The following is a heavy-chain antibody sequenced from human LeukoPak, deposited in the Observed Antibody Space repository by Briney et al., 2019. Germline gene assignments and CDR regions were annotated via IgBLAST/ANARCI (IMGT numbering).Heavy chain of an antibody. CDR1: GFTFSSSS. V-gene: IGHV3-64*01. CDR3: ARGRWLQSRPIDY. D-gene: IGHD5-24*01. CDR2: ISSKGGST. J-gene: IGHJ4*02. Sequence: GGSPRLSCAASGFTFSSSSMHGVRQAPGEGLEYVSAISSKGGSTYYANSVKGRFTISRDNSKNTLYLQMGSLRAEDMAVYYCARGRWLQSRPIDYWGQGTLVTVSS.